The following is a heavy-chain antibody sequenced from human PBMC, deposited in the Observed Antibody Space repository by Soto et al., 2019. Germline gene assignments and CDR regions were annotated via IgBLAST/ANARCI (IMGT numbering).Heavy chain of an antibody. V-gene: IGHV3-30*18. CDR2: ISNNGINK. CDR3: AKVIRADSTSSNFYYYSGLDV. D-gene: IGHD6-6*01. Sequence: QVQLVESGGGVVQPGRSLRLSCAASGFTFRTYGMHWVRQAPGKGLECLAVISNNGINKYYADSVKGRFTISRDNSSDTLFLQMNSLRGEDTAIYYCAKVIRADSTSSNFYYYSGLDVWGQGTTVTVSS. J-gene: IGHJ6*02. CDR1: GFTFRTYG.